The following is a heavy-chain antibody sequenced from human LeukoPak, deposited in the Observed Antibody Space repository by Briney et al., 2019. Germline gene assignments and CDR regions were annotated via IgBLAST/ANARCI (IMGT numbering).Heavy chain of an antibody. Sequence: QTGGSLRLSCAASGFTFSSYWMSWVRQAPGKGLEWVANIKQDGSEKNYVDSVKGRFTISRDNAKNSLYLQMNSLRAEDTALYHCARVGSGSYYNWFDPWGQGTLVTVSS. CDR1: GFTFSSYW. D-gene: IGHD3-10*01. CDR2: IKQDGSEK. V-gene: IGHV3-7*03. J-gene: IGHJ5*02. CDR3: ARVGSGSYYNWFDP.